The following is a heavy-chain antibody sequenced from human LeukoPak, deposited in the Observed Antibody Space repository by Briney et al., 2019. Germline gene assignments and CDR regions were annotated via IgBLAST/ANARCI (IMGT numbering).Heavy chain of an antibody. J-gene: IGHJ4*02. CDR2: IYYSGST. D-gene: IGHD1-20*01. V-gene: IGHV4-31*03. Sequence: SETLSLTCTVSGGSISSGGYYWSWIRQHPGKGLEWIGYIYYSGSTYYNPSLKSRVTISVDTFKNQFSLKLSSVTAADTAVYYCASSRYNWNDYWGQGTLVTVSS. CDR1: GGSISSGGYY. CDR3: ASSRYNWNDY.